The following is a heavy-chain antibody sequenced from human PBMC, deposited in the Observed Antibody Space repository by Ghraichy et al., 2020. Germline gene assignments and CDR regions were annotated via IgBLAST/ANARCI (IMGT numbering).Heavy chain of an antibody. CDR3: ARGVILNGWNPLYYFDY. Sequence: SETLSLTCTVSGGSISNYYWSWIRQPPGKGLEWIGYIYYSGSTNYNPSLKSRVTISVDTSKNQFSLKLSSVTAADTAVYYCARGVILNGWNPLYYFDYWGQGTLVTVSS. CDR1: GGSISNYY. D-gene: IGHD3-10*01. CDR2: IYYSGST. V-gene: IGHV4-59*01. J-gene: IGHJ4*02.